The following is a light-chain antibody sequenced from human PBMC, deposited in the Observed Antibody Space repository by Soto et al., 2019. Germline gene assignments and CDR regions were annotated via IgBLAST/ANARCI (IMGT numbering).Light chain of an antibody. V-gene: IGKV1-39*01. CDR2: AAS. CDR3: QQSYSNRLLT. CDR1: QSISSY. Sequence: DIQMTQSPSSLSASVGDRVTITCRASQSISSYLNWYQQKPGKAPKLLIYAASSLQSGVTSRFSGSGSGTDFTLTISSLQPEDFATYYCQQSYSNRLLTFGGGTKVEIK. J-gene: IGKJ4*01.